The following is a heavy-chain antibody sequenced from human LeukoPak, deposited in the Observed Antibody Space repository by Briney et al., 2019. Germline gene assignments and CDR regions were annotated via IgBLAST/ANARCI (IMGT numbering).Heavy chain of an antibody. CDR1: GGSISSGDYY. CDR2: IYYSGST. Sequence: SETLSLTCAVSGGSISSGDYYWSWIRQPPGKGLEWIGYIYYSGSTYYNPSLKSRVTISVDTSKNQFSLKLSSVTAADTAVYYCARGIAAAGTTSSYYFDYWGQGTLVTVSS. V-gene: IGHV4-30-4*01. J-gene: IGHJ4*02. D-gene: IGHD6-13*01. CDR3: ARGIAAAGTTSSYYFDY.